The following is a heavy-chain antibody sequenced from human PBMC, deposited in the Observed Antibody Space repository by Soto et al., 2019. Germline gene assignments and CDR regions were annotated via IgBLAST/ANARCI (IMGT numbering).Heavy chain of an antibody. V-gene: IGHV4-34*01. CDR3: ATRITVFGLLIPPFDP. CDR1: GGSVYGYY. D-gene: IGHD3-3*01. CDR2: INHTGGT. Sequence: KPSETLYLSCAVYGGSVYGYYWNWIRQPPGKGLEWIGEINHTGGTHYNPSLKSRVTMSVDTSKNQFSLRLSSVTAADTAIYYCATRITVFGLLIPPFDPWGQGTQVTVSS. J-gene: IGHJ5*02.